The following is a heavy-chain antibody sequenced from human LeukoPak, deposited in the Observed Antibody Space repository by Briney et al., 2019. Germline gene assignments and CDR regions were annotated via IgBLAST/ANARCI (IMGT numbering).Heavy chain of an antibody. Sequence: PSETLSLTCVVSGDSISSSSYYWSWIRQPPGKGLEWIGYIYHSGSTYYNPSLKSRVTISVDRSKNQFSLKLSSVTAADTAVYYCARDADCSSTSCYGNWFDPWGQGTLVTVSS. CDR3: ARDADCSSTSCYGNWFDP. V-gene: IGHV4-30-2*01. J-gene: IGHJ5*02. CDR1: GDSISSSSYY. D-gene: IGHD2-2*01. CDR2: IYHSGST.